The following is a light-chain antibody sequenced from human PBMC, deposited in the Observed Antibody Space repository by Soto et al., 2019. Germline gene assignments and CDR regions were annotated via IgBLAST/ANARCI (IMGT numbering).Light chain of an antibody. J-gene: IGKJ2*01. CDR3: QQYDNLPYT. CDR1: QDISNY. CDR2: AAS. Sequence: DLQMTQSPSSLSASVGDRVTITCQASQDISNYLNWYQHKPGKGPKLLIYAASNLETGVPSRFSGSGSGTDFSFTISSLQPEDIATYYCQQYDNLPYTFGQGTKLEIK. V-gene: IGKV1-33*01.